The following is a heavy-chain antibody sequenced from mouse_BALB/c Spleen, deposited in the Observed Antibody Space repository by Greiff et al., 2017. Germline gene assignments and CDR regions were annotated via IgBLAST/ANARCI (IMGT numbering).Heavy chain of an antibody. V-gene: IGHV1-19*01. CDR2: VNPYNGGT. Sequence: VQLQQSGPELVKPGASVQMSCKASGYTFTDYYMDWVKQSHGESFEWIGRVNPYNGGTSYNQKFKGKATLTVDKSSSTAYMELNSLTSEDSAIYYCARWDGYYGGFAYWGQGTLVTVSA. D-gene: IGHD2-3*01. CDR3: ARWDGYYGGFAY. CDR1: GYTFTDYY. J-gene: IGHJ3*01.